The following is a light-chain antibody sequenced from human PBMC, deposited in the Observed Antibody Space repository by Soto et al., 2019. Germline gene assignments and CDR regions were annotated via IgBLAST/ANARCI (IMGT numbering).Light chain of an antibody. CDR1: NIATER. J-gene: IGLJ1*01. Sequence: LTQPPSVSVAPGQTATISCGGDNIATERVHWYQQKPGQAPAVVVYDDSDRPSGIPERFSGSNSANTATLTISRVDDGDEAHYYCQVWDIKTDQYGFGTGTKVTVL. V-gene: IGLV3-21*02. CDR3: QVWDIKTDQYG. CDR2: DDS.